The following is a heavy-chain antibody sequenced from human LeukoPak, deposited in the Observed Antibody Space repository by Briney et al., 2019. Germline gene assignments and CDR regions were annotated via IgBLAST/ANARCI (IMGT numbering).Heavy chain of an antibody. D-gene: IGHD3-22*01. CDR2: IDWDDDK. J-gene: IGHJ4*02. V-gene: IGHV2-70*01. CDR1: GFSLTTTGMC. CDR3: ARIGYYGSSGYSYFDY. Sequence: SGPTLVNPTQTLTLTCTFSGFSLTTTGMCVSWIRQPPGKALEWLALIDWDDDKHYNISLKTRLTIFKDTSKNQVVLTMTNMDPVDTATYYCARIGYYGSSGYSYFDYWGQGTLVTVSS.